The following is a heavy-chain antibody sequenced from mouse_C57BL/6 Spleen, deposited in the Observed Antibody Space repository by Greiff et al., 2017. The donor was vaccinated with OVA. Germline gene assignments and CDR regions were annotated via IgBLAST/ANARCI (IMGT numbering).Heavy chain of an antibody. CDR2: ISSGSSTI. D-gene: IGHD4-1*01. J-gene: IGHJ2*01. CDR3: VQVQRTWDAFDY. Sequence: EVQVVESGGGLVKPGGSLKLSCAASGMHWVRQAPEKGLEWVAYISSGSSTIYYADTVKGRFTISRDNAKNTLFLQMTSLRSEDTAMYYCVQVQRTWDAFDYWGQGTTLTVSS. V-gene: IGHV5-17*01. CDR1: G.